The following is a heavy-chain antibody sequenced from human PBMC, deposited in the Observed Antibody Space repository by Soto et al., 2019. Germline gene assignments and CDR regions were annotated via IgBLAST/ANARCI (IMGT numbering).Heavy chain of an antibody. CDR1: GFTFSSYS. CDR3: ARGRDGYCSSTSCYPSSHYYYYGVDV. Sequence: GGSLRLSCAASGFTFSSYSMNWVRQAPGKGLEWVSSISSSSSYIYYADSVKGRFTISRDNAKNSLYLQMNSLRAEDTAVYYCARGRDGYCSSTSCYPSSHYYYYGVDVWGQGTTVTVSS. D-gene: IGHD2-2*03. J-gene: IGHJ6*02. CDR2: ISSSSSYI. V-gene: IGHV3-21*01.